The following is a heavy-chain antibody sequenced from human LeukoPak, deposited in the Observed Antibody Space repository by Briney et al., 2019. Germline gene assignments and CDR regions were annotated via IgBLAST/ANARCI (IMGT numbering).Heavy chain of an antibody. CDR3: ARVGATAY. Sequence: SKTLSLTCTVSGDSISSGSYYWGWIRQPPGKGLEWIGSIYYSGSTYYNPSLKSRVTVSVDTPKNQFSLRLTSVTAADTAVYYCARVGATAYWGQGTLVTVSS. V-gene: IGHV4-39*01. CDR1: GDSISSGSYY. J-gene: IGHJ4*02. D-gene: IGHD1-26*01. CDR2: IYYSGST.